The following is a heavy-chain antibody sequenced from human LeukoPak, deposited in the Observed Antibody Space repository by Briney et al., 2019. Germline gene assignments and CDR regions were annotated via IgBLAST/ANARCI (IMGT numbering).Heavy chain of an antibody. CDR1: GYTFTSYG. Sequence: ASVKVSCKASGYTFTSYGISWVRQAPGQGLEWMGWISAYNGNTNYAQKLQGRVTMTTDTSTSTAYMELRSLRSDDTAVYYCARDQNPGYSYGQQAFDIWGQGTMVTVPS. V-gene: IGHV1-18*01. D-gene: IGHD5-18*01. CDR2: ISAYNGNT. J-gene: IGHJ3*02. CDR3: ARDQNPGYSYGQQAFDI.